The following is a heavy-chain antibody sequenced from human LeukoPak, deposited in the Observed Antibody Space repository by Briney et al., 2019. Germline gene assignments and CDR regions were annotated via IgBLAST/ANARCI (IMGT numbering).Heavy chain of an antibody. CDR1: GFTFSSYS. CDR2: IREDGSEI. Sequence: PGGSLRLSCAASGFTFSSYSMNWVRQAPGKGLEWVANIREDGSEIYYLDSVKGRFTIFRDNAKNSLYLQMNGLRAEDTAVYYCARHWAHLDYWGQGTLVTVSS. D-gene: IGHD7-27*01. J-gene: IGHJ4*02. CDR3: ARHWAHLDY. V-gene: IGHV3-7*01.